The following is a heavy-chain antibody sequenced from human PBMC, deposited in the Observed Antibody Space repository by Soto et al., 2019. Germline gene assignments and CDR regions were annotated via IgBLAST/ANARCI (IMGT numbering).Heavy chain of an antibody. Sequence: VTRYRKASGYRFSRYYMHRGRHTTKQGLEWMGIINPSGGSTSYAQKFQGRLTMTRDTSTSPVHRELSSLRSEYTAVYYFAGGGTVVSPPYWYFDLRRRGSLVTVAS. CDR3: AGGGTVVSPPYWYFDL. V-gene: IGHV1-46*01. D-gene: IGHD2-15*01. CDR2: INPSGGST. CDR1: GYRFSRYY. J-gene: IGHJ2*01.